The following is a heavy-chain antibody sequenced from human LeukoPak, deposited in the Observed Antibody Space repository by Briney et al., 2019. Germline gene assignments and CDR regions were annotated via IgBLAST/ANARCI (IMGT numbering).Heavy chain of an antibody. Sequence: RASVKVSCEASGYTFTGYYMHWVRQAPGQGLEWMGWINPNSGGTNYAQKFQGRVTMTRDTSISTAYMELSRLRSDDTAVYYCAREVDKVGATLWFDYWGQGTLVTVSS. J-gene: IGHJ4*02. D-gene: IGHD1-26*01. CDR2: INPNSGGT. CDR3: AREVDKVGATLWFDY. CDR1: GYTFTGYY. V-gene: IGHV1-2*02.